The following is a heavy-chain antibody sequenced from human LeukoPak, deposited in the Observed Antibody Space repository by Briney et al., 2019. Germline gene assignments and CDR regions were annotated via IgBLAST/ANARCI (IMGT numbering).Heavy chain of an antibody. V-gene: IGHV3-30*02. Sequence: GGSLRLSCAASGFTFDDYGMSWVRQAPGKGLEWVAFIRYDGSNKYYADSVKGRFTISRDNSKNTLYLQMNSLRAEDTAVYYCAIGEGYYYDSSFDYWGQGTLVTVSS. CDR2: IRYDGSNK. CDR1: GFTFDDYG. CDR3: AIGEGYYYDSSFDY. J-gene: IGHJ4*02. D-gene: IGHD3-22*01.